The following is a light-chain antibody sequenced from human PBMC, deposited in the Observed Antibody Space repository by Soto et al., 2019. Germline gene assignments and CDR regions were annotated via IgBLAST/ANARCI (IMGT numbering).Light chain of an antibody. J-gene: IGKJ1*01. CDR1: QSVSSSY. Sequence: EIVLTQSPGTLSLSPGERATLSCRASQSVSSSYLAWYQQKPGLAPRLLIYGASSRATGIPDRFSGSGSGTDFTLTISRLEPEDFAVYYRQQYGSSPGTFGQGTKVDIK. CDR3: QQYGSSPGT. V-gene: IGKV3-20*01. CDR2: GAS.